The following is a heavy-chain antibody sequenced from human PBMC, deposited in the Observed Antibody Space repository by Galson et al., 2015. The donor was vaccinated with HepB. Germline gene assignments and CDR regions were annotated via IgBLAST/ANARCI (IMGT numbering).Heavy chain of an antibody. CDR3: ARDTSIVVVPAARDPAFDY. V-gene: IGHV3-21*01. D-gene: IGHD2-2*01. CDR2: ISSSSSYI. Sequence: SLRLSCAASGFTFSSYSMNWVRQAPGKGLEWVSSISSSSSYIYYADSVKGRFTISRDNAKNSLYLQMSSLRAEDTAVYYCARDTSIVVVPAARDPAFDYWGQGTLVTVSS. J-gene: IGHJ4*02. CDR1: GFTFSSYS.